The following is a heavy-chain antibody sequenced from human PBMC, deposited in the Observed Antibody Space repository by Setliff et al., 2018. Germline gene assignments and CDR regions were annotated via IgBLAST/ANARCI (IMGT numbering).Heavy chain of an antibody. V-gene: IGHV5-51*01. CDR3: ARHYSNYVAQDDAFDI. Sequence: GESLKISCKGSGYSFTSYWIGWVRQMPGKGLEWMGIIYPGDSDTRYSPSSQGQVTISADKSISTAYLQWSSLKASDTAMYYCARHYSNYVAQDDAFDIWGQGTMVTVSS. CDR1: GYSFTSYW. CDR2: IYPGDSDT. J-gene: IGHJ3*02. D-gene: IGHD4-4*01.